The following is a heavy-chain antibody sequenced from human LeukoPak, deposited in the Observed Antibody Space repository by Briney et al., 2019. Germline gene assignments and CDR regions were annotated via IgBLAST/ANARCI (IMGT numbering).Heavy chain of an antibody. CDR2: INPNGGGT. D-gene: IGHD3-10*01. Sequence: ASVKVSCKASGYTFTGYYMHWVRQAPGQGLEWMGWINPNGGGTNYAQKFQGRVTMTRDTSISTAYMELSRLRSDDTAVYYCARFSYYGSGSYRDYWGQGTLVTVSS. V-gene: IGHV1-2*02. CDR3: ARFSYYGSGSYRDY. CDR1: GYTFTGYY. J-gene: IGHJ4*02.